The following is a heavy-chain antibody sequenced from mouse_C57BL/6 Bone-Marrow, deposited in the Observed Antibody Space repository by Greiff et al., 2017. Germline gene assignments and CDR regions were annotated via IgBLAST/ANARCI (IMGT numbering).Heavy chain of an antibody. CDR2: FYPGSGSI. Sequence: VKLVESGAELVKPGASVKLSCKASGYTFTEYTIHWVKQRSGQGLEWIGWFYPGSGSIKYNEKFKDKATLTADKSSSTVYMELSRLTSEDSAVYFCARHIIYSRRDWYFDVWGTGTTVTVSS. J-gene: IGHJ1*03. CDR3: ARHIIYSRRDWYFDV. D-gene: IGHD2-1*01. V-gene: IGHV1-62-2*01. CDR1: GYTFTEYT.